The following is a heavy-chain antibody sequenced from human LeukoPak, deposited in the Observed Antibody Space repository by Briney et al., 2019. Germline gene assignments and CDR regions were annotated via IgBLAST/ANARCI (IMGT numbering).Heavy chain of an antibody. CDR2: IYYSGST. Sequence: SETLSLTCTVSGGSISNSSYYWGWIRQPPGKGLEWIGSIYYSGSTYYNPSLKSRVTISVDTSKNQFSLKLSSVTAADTAVYYCARPSPYDSRFDYWGQGTLVTVSS. D-gene: IGHD3-22*01. CDR3: ARPSPYDSRFDY. V-gene: IGHV4-39*01. J-gene: IGHJ4*02. CDR1: GGSISNSSYY.